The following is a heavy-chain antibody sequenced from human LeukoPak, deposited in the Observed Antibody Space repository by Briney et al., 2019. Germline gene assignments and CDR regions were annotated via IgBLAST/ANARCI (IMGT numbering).Heavy chain of an antibody. J-gene: IGHJ5*02. D-gene: IGHD5-12*01. CDR1: GGTFSSYA. V-gene: IGHV1-69*01. CDR3: ARDYSGYKINWFDP. Sequence: ASVKVSCKASGGTFSSYAISWVRQAPGQGLEWMGGIIPIFGTSNYAQKFQRRVTITADESTSTAYMELSSLRSEDTAVYYCARDYSGYKINWFDPWGQGTLVTVSS. CDR2: IIPIFGTS.